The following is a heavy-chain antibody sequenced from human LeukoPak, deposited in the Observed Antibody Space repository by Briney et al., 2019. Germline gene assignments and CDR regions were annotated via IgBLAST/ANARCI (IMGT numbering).Heavy chain of an antibody. CDR1: GFAFTICT. J-gene: IGHJ4*02. D-gene: IGHD1-20*01. CDR3: SKDLYDWNFFDS. CDR2: ISGRGDTT. Sequence: GGSLRLSCTASGFAFTICTMNWVRQAPGKGLEWVSGISGRGDTTFYADSVKGRFTISRDNSKNTVYLQMNSLRAGDTAIYYCSKDLYDWNFFDSWGQGTLVTVSS. V-gene: IGHV3-23*01.